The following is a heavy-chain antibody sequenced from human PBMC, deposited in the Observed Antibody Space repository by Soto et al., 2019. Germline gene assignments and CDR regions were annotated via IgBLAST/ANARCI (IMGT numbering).Heavy chain of an antibody. CDR3: ALTLMSSSWYPPWFDP. CDR2: IYMDDDK. Sequence: QITLKESGPTLVKPTQTLTLTCTFSGFSLSTSGVGVGWIRQPPGKALECLALIYMDDDKRYSPSLKSRLTITKDTSKNQVVLTMTNMDTVDTATYYCALTLMSSSWYPPWFDPWGQGTLVTVSS. CDR1: GFSLSTSGVG. V-gene: IGHV2-5*02. D-gene: IGHD6-13*01. J-gene: IGHJ5*02.